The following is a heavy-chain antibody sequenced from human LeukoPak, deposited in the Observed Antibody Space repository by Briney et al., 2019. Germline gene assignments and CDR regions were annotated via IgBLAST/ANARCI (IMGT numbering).Heavy chain of an antibody. CDR3: ATRGRYYSSTSCYLFDY. CDR2: INHSGST. V-gene: IGHV4-34*01. Sequence: SETLSLTCAVYGGSFSGYYWSWIRQPPGKGLEWIGEINHSGSTNYNPSLKSRVTISVDTSKNQFSLKLSSVTAADTAVYYCATRGRYYSSTSCYLFDYWGQGTLVTVSS. D-gene: IGHD2-2*01. CDR1: GGSFSGYY. J-gene: IGHJ4*02.